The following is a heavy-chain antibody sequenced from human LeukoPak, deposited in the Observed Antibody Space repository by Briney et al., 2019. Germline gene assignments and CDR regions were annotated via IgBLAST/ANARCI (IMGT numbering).Heavy chain of an antibody. CDR2: ISGSGGST. J-gene: IGHJ4*02. CDR3: AKGGIQLWSPFDY. Sequence: PGGSLRLSCAASGFTFSSYAMSWVRQAPGKGLEWVSAISGSGGSTYYEDSVKGWFTISRDNSKNTLYLQMNSLRAEDTAVYYCAKGGIQLWSPFDYWGQGTLVTVSS. D-gene: IGHD5-18*01. V-gene: IGHV3-23*01. CDR1: GFTFSSYA.